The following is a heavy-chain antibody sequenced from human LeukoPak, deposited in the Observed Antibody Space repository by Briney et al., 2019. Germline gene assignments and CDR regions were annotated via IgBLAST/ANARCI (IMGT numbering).Heavy chain of an antibody. Sequence: PGGSLRLSCAASGFTFDNYAMNWVRQAPGKGLDWVSYISGGGAKRHYSDSVKARFTIPRDNPKKDLYLQINNLRAEDTAMYYCAKCSAGYYNDAFDIWGRGTMVTVSS. D-gene: IGHD3-10*02. V-gene: IGHV3-23*01. CDR2: ISGGGAKR. J-gene: IGHJ3*02. CDR3: AKCSAGYYNDAFDI. CDR1: GFTFDNYA.